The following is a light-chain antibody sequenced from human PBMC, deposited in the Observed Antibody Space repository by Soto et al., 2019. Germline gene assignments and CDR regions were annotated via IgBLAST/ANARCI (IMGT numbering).Light chain of an antibody. CDR2: EGS. Sequence: QSALTQPASVSGSPGQSITISCTGTSSDVGSCNLVSWYQHHPGKAPKLMIYEGSRRPSGVSNRFSGSKSGNTASLTISGLQAEDEADYYCCSYAGSGTYVFGTGTKLTVL. V-gene: IGLV2-23*01. CDR3: CSYAGSGTYV. J-gene: IGLJ1*01. CDR1: SSDVGSCNL.